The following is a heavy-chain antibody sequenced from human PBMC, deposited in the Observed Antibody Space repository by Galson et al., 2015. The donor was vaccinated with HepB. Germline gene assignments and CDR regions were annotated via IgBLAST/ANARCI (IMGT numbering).Heavy chain of an antibody. D-gene: IGHD6-19*01. Sequence: SLRLSCAASGFTFSSYGMHWVRQAPGKGLEWVAVIWYDGSNKYYADSVKGRFTISRDNSKNTLYLQMNSLRAEDTAVYYCARGPEGWLALPYQNFDYWGQGTLVTVSS. V-gene: IGHV3-33*01. J-gene: IGHJ4*02. CDR2: IWYDGSNK. CDR3: ARGPEGWLALPYQNFDY. CDR1: GFTFSSYG.